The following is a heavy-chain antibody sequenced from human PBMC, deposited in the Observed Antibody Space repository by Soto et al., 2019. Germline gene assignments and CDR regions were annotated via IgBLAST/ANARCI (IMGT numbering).Heavy chain of an antibody. V-gene: IGHV5-51*01. CDR2: IYPGDFET. CDR1: GYSFTSYW. CDR3: ARYVVVTAFDI. J-gene: IGHJ3*02. Sequence: PGESLKISCKGPGYSFTSYWIGWVRQRPGKGLGGRGIIYPGDFETRYSPSFQGQITISADKSISSAYLKWRSLKATDTAMYYCARYVVVTAFDIWGQGTMVTVSS. D-gene: IGHD3-22*01.